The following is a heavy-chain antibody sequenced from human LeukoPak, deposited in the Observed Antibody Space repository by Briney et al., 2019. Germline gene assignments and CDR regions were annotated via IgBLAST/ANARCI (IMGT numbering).Heavy chain of an antibody. V-gene: IGHV4-39*01. CDR2: IYYSGST. Sequence: SETLPLTCTVSGGSISSSSYYWGWIRQPPGKGLEWIGSIYYSGSTYYNPSLKSRVTISVDTSKNQFSLKLSSVTAADTAVYYCARLGSRAYCSSTSCSDYWGQGTLVTVSS. CDR1: GGSISSSSYY. J-gene: IGHJ4*02. CDR3: ARLGSRAYCSSTSCSDY. D-gene: IGHD2-2*01.